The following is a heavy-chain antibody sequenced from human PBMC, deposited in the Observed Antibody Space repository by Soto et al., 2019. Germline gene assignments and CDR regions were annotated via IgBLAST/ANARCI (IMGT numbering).Heavy chain of an antibody. D-gene: IGHD2-21*02. V-gene: IGHV3-74*01. CDR3: ARGCDPDY. CDR2: IQSDGSSP. J-gene: IGHJ4*02. CDR1: GFTFNYYW. Sequence: EVQLVESGGGLVQLGGSLRLSCVASGFTFNYYWMHGVRQAPGKGLVWVSRIQSDGSSPDYVDSVKGRFTISRDNDKNTLYLQMNNLRAEATAVYYCARGCDPDYWGQGTLVTVSS.